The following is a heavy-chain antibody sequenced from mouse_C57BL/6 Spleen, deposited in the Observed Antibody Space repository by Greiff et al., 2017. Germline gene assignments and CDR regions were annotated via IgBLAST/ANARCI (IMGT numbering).Heavy chain of an antibody. CDR2: IHPNSGST. J-gene: IGHJ4*01. V-gene: IGHV1-64*01. CDR3: ARSYVSSYDYAMDY. CDR1: GYTFTSYW. D-gene: IGHD1-1*01. Sequence: QVQLQQPGAELVKPGASVKLSCKASGYTFTSYWMHWVKQRPGQGLEWIGMIHPNSGSTNYNEKFKSKATLTVDKSSSTAYMQLSSLTSEDSAVYYCARSYVSSYDYAMDYWGQGTSVTVSS.